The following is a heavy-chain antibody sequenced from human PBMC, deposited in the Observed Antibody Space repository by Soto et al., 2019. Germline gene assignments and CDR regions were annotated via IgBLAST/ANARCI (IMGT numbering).Heavy chain of an antibody. D-gene: IGHD4-17*01. Sequence: PGESLKISCKGSGYSFTSYWIGWVRQMPGKGLEWMGIIYPGDSDTRYSPSFQGQVTISADKSISTAYLQWSSLKASDTAMYYCARSSALLDYGDYAMPPGYYFDYWGQGTLVTVSS. CDR2: IYPGDSDT. V-gene: IGHV5-51*01. J-gene: IGHJ4*02. CDR3: ARSSALLDYGDYAMPPGYYFDY. CDR1: GYSFTSYW.